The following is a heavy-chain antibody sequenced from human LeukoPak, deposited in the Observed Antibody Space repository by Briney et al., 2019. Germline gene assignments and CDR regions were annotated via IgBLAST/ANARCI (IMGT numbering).Heavy chain of an antibody. Sequence: GGSLRLSCAASGFTFSSYAMSWVRQAPGKGLEWVSAISGSGGSTYYADSVKGRFTISRDNSKNTLYLQMNSLRAEDTAVYYCAKDPFTIFGVVTPKAADYWGQGTLVTVSS. J-gene: IGHJ4*02. CDR2: ISGSGGST. D-gene: IGHD3-3*01. V-gene: IGHV3-23*01. CDR1: GFTFSSYA. CDR3: AKDPFTIFGVVTPKAADY.